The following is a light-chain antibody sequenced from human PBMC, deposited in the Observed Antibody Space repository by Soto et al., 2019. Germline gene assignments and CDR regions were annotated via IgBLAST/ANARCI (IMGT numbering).Light chain of an antibody. J-gene: IGKJ2*01. CDR2: KAS. Sequence: DIQMTQSPTTLSASVGDRAIITCRASQTVRNWLAWFQQKPGEAPKLLIYKASRLESGVSSRFSGSGYGTDFTLTITNLVPGDSATYFCQRYDASPLTFGQGTKLEIK. CDR3: QRYDASPLT. V-gene: IGKV1-5*03. CDR1: QTVRNW.